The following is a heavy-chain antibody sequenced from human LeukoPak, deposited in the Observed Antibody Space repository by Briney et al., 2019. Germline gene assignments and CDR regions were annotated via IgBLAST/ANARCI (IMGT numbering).Heavy chain of an antibody. V-gene: IGHV1-46*01. CDR2: IRPSDGST. D-gene: IGHD2-2*02. CDR3: ARDHCSSTSCYTGYYFDY. J-gene: IGHJ4*02. Sequence: ASVKVSCKASGYTFTSYYMHWVRQAPGQGLEWMGIIRPSDGSTSYAQNFQGRVTMTRDTSTSTVYMELSSLRSEDTAVYYCARDHCSSTSCYTGYYFDYWGQGTLVTVSS. CDR1: GYTFTSYY.